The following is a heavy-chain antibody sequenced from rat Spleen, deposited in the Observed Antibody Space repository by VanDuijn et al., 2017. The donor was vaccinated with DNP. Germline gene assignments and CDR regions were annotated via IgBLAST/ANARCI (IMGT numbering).Heavy chain of an antibody. CDR1: GFSLTSYT. J-gene: IGHJ2*01. D-gene: IGHD1-12*02. CDR3: TREGRTMVVGFLDY. CDR2: VSSGGNT. V-gene: IGHV2-6*01. Sequence: QVQLKESGPGLVQPSQTLSLTCTVSGFSLTSYTVTWVRQPPGKGLEWIAAVSSGGNTYYNSGLKSRLSISRDTSKSQVFLKMNSLQTEDSAIYFCTREGRTMVVGFLDYWGRGVMVTVSS.